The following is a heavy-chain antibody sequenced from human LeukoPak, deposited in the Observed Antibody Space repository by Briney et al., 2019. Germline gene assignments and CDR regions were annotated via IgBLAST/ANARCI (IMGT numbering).Heavy chain of an antibody. D-gene: IGHD4-11*01. CDR2: IRPDGSEK. CDR3: ARDRNYAGS. V-gene: IGHV3-7*01. J-gene: IGHJ5*02. CDR1: GFTFSTHW. Sequence: GGSLRLSCTASGFTFSTHWMSWVRQAPGKGLEWVANIRPDGSEKYYMDSVKGRLTISRDNAKNSLYLQMNSLRAEDTAVYYCARDRNYAGSWGQGTLVTVSS.